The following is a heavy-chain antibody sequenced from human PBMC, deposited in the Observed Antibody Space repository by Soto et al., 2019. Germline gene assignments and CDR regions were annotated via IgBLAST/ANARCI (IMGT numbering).Heavy chain of an antibody. J-gene: IGHJ6*02. CDR3: ARCIQQDYYYGRAV. Sequence: QAQLVQSGAEVKKPGASVKVSCKASGYTFYSHSISWVRQAPGQGLEWMGRISADNGNTKYAQKFRGRVTMATDTSTSTVYMELRNLRSDDTAVYYCARCIQQDYYYGRAVWGQGSTVTVSS. D-gene: IGHD5-18*01. V-gene: IGHV1-18*01. CDR1: GYTFYSHS. CDR2: ISADNGNT.